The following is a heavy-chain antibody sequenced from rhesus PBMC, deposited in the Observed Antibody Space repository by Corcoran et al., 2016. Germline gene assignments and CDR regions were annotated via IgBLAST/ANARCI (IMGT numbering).Heavy chain of an antibody. V-gene: IGHV4-76*01. CDR2: IYGSSGST. CDR3: ARRRIYFDY. J-gene: IGHJ4*01. CDR1: GGSISSGYD. Sequence: QVQLQESGPGVVKPSETLSLTCAVAGGSISSGYDWSWIRQPPGKVLEWIWYIYGSSGSTNYNPSHMNRVTSSKDASKNQFALKLSSVTAADTAVYYCARRRIYFDYWGQGVLVTVSS. D-gene: IGHD3-9*01.